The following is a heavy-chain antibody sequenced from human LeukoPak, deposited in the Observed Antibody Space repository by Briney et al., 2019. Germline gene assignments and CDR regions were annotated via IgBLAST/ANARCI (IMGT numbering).Heavy chain of an antibody. CDR1: GGTFSSYA. Sequence: GSSVKVSCKASGGTFSSYAISWVRQAPGQGLEWMGWIIPIFGTANYAQEFQGRVTITADESTSTAYMELSSLRSEDTAVYYCAREIVVVAANWFDPWGQGALVTVSS. CDR3: AREIVVVAANWFDP. V-gene: IGHV1-69*01. D-gene: IGHD2-15*01. J-gene: IGHJ5*02. CDR2: IIPIFGTA.